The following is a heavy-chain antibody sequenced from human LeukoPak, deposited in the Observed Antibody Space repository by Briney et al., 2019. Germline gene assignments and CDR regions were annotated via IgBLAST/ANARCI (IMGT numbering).Heavy chain of an antibody. CDR1: GGSISSYY. D-gene: IGHD2-2*01. J-gene: IGHJ4*02. Sequence: SETLSLICSVSGGSISSYYWSWIRQPPGKGLEWIGYIYYTGSTNYNPSLKSRVTISLDTSKNQFSLKLNPVTAADTAVYYCARELCSTTTCYFDYWGQGTLVTVSS. CDR2: IYYTGST. CDR3: ARELCSTTTCYFDY. V-gene: IGHV4-59*01.